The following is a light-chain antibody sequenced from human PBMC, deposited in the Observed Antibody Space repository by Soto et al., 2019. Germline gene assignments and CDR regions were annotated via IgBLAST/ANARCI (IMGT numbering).Light chain of an antibody. CDR2: GSS. Sequence: EVVLTQSPGTLSLSPGERATLSCRASQSVSNNYFAWYQQKPGQAPRLLIFGSSDRATGIQDRFSGSGAGTAFTLTISRLEPEDFAVYYCQQYGSSPPYTFGQGTKLEIK. V-gene: IGKV3-20*01. CDR3: QQYGSSPPYT. J-gene: IGKJ2*01. CDR1: QSVSNNY.